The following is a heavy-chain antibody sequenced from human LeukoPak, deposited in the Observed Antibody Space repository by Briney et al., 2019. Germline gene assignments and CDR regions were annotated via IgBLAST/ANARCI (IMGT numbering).Heavy chain of an antibody. CDR1: GYTFTSYG. CDR3: ARDQDIVVVVAATPSY. Sequence: ASVKVSCKASGYTFTSYGISWVRQAPGQGLEWMGWISAYNGNTNYAQKLQGRVTMTTDTSTSTAYMELRSLRSDDTAVYYCARDQDIVVVVAATPSYWGQGTLVTVSS. J-gene: IGHJ4*02. D-gene: IGHD2-15*01. V-gene: IGHV1-18*01. CDR2: ISAYNGNT.